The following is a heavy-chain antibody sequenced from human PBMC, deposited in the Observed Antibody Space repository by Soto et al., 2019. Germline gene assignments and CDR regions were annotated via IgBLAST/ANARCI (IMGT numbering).Heavy chain of an antibody. Sequence: EVQLLESGGGLVQPGGSLRLSCAASGFTFSSYAMSWVRQAPGKGLEWVSAISGSGGSTYYADSVKGRFTISRDNSKTTLYLQMNSLRAEDTAVYYCAKGQSSGSYYRHYYYGMDVWGQGTTVTVSS. CDR2: ISGSGGST. J-gene: IGHJ6*02. D-gene: IGHD1-26*01. CDR1: GFTFSSYA. CDR3: AKGQSSGSYYRHYYYGMDV. V-gene: IGHV3-23*01.